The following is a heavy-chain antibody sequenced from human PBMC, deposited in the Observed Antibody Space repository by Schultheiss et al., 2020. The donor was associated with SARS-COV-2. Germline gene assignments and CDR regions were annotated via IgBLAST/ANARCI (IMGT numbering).Heavy chain of an antibody. V-gene: IGHV3-48*04. CDR2: ISSSGSTI. J-gene: IGHJ4*02. CDR1: GFTFSSYG. CDR3: ARDWEREGLFDY. Sequence: GGSLRLSCAASGFTFSSYGMHWVRQAPGKGLEWVSYISSSGSTIYYADSVKGRFTISRDNAKNSLYLQMNSLRAEDTAVYYCARDWEREGLFDYWGQGTLVTVSS. D-gene: IGHD1-26*01.